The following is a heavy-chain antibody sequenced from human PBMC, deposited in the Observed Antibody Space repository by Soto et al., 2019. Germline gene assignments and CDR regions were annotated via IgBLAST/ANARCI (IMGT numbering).Heavy chain of an antibody. D-gene: IGHD3-16*01. CDR2: ISYDGSNK. CDR3: AREGGGAADAFDI. J-gene: IGHJ3*02. Sequence: QVQLVESGGGVVQPGRSLRLSCAASGFTFSSYAMHWVSQAPGKGLEWVAVISYDGSNKYYADSVKGRFTISRDNSKNTLYLQMNSLRAEDTAVYYCAREGGGAADAFDIWGQGTMVTVSS. CDR1: GFTFSSYA. V-gene: IGHV3-30-3*01.